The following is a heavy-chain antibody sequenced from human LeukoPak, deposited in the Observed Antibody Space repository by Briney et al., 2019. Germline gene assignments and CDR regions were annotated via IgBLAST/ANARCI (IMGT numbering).Heavy chain of an antibody. J-gene: IGHJ4*02. Sequence: GGSLRLSCAASGVTVCDNYMSWLRQAAGQGREGGSVLYSGGTTYYADSGKGRFTISRDKSKNTLYLQMNSLTAEDTAMYYCASGCSGGSCYSRAFDYWGQGTLVTVSS. CDR2: LYSGGTT. V-gene: IGHV3-53*01. CDR1: GVTVCDNY. CDR3: ASGCSGGSCYSRAFDY. D-gene: IGHD2-15*01.